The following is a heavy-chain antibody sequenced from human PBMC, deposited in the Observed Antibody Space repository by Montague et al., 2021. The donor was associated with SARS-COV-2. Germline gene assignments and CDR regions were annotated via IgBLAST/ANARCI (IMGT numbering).Heavy chain of an antibody. D-gene: IGHD4-17*01. CDR2: IKQDGTEK. V-gene: IGHV3-7*01. J-gene: IGHJ6*02. CDR1: GFTFGNYW. CDR3: ARNDYGGVDYKYYGMGV. Sequence: SLRLSCAASGFTFGNYWMNWVRQAPGKGLEWVANIKQDGTEKYYVDSVKGRFTISRDSAKNSLYLQMNSLRADDTAVYYCARNDYGGVDYKYYGMGVWGQGATVTVSS.